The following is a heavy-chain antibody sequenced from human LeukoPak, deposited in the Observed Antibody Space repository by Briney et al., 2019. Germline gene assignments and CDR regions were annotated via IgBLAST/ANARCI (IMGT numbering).Heavy chain of an antibody. J-gene: IGHJ6*02. D-gene: IGHD6-13*01. V-gene: IGHV3-23*01. Sequence: GGSLRLSCAASGFTFSSYAMSWVRQAPGKGLEWASAISGSGGSTYYADSVKGRSTISRDNSKNTLYLQMNSLRAEDTAVYYCAKDSAAGSYYYGMDVWGQGTTVTVSS. CDR2: ISGSGGST. CDR3: AKDSAAGSYYYGMDV. CDR1: GFTFSSYA.